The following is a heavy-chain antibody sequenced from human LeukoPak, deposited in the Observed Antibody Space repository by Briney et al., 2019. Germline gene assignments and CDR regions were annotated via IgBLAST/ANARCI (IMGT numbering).Heavy chain of an antibody. J-gene: IGHJ3*02. Sequence: PSGTLSLTCTVSGGSINSYYWSWIRQPPGKGLEWIGYIYDSGSTNYNPSLKSRVTISVDTSKNQFSLKLSSVTAADTAVYYCACLTTADAFDIWGQGTMVTVSS. D-gene: IGHD3-22*01. V-gene: IGHV4-59*01. CDR1: GGSINSYY. CDR2: IYDSGST. CDR3: ACLTTADAFDI.